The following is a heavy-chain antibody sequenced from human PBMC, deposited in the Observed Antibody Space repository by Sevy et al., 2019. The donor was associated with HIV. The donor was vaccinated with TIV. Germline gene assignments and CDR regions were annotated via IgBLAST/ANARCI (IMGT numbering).Heavy chain of an antibody. V-gene: IGHV3-23*01. CDR3: ARKYDSSGYFDY. Sequence: GGSLRLSCAASGFSFSSYSMNWVRQAPGKGLEWVSGISGSGGSGDKTNYADSVKGRFTISRDDSKNSLYLQLNSLRAEDTAIYYCARKYDSSGYFDYWGQGTLVTVSS. J-gene: IGHJ4*02. D-gene: IGHD3-22*01. CDR2: ISGSGGSGDKT. CDR1: GFSFSSYS.